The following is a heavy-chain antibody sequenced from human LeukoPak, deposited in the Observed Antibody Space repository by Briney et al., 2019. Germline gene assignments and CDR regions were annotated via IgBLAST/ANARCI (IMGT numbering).Heavy chain of an antibody. CDR1: GFTFSSYA. J-gene: IGHJ4*02. D-gene: IGHD2-2*01. CDR2: ISGGGGST. Sequence: GGSLRLSCAASGFTFSSYAMSWVRQAPGKGLEWVSAISGGGGSTYYADSVKGRFTISRDNSKNTLYLQMNSLRAEDTAVYYCAKDPTIVVVPAAIDYWGQGTLVTVSS. CDR3: AKDPTIVVVPAAIDY. V-gene: IGHV3-23*01.